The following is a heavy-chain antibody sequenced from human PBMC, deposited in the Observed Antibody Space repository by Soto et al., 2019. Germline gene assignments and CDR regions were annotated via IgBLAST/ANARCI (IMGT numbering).Heavy chain of an antibody. Sequence: ASVKVSCKASGYTFTSYAIHWVRQAPGQRLEWMGWINAGDGNTKYSQRFQGRVTITRDTSASTAYMEVSSLRSEDTAVYYCARSGGCSGGSCYDYFDFWGQGTLVTVSS. CDR1: GYTFTSYA. CDR2: INAGDGNT. V-gene: IGHV1-3*01. J-gene: IGHJ4*02. D-gene: IGHD2-15*01. CDR3: ARSGGCSGGSCYDYFDF.